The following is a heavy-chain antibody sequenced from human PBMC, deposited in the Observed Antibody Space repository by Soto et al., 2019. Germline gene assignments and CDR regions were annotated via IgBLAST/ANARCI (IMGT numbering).Heavy chain of an antibody. J-gene: IGHJ4*02. CDR3: ASMDRDGYNYDY. CDR2: ISSSSSYT. CDR1: GFTFSDYY. D-gene: IGHD5-12*01. V-gene: IGHV3-11*05. Sequence: QVQLVESGGGLVKPGGSLRLSCAASGFTFSDYYMSWIRQAPGKWLEWVSYISSSSSYTNYADSVKGRFTISRDNAKNSLYLQMNSLRAEDTAVYYCASMDRDGYNYDYWGQGTLVTVSS.